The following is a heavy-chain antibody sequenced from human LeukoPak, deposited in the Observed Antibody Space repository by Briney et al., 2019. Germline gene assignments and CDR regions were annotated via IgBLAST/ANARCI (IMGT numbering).Heavy chain of an antibody. CDR3: ARAINWGSEYDP. J-gene: IGHJ5*02. CDR1: GFTFSSYA. D-gene: IGHD7-27*01. CDR2: IRYDGSNK. V-gene: IGHV3-30*02. Sequence: AGGSLRLSCAASGFTFSSYAMSWVRQAPGKRLEWVAFIRYDGSNKYYADSVKGRFTTSRDNAKNSLYLQMNSLRAEDTAVYYCARAINWGSEYDPWGQGTLVTVSS.